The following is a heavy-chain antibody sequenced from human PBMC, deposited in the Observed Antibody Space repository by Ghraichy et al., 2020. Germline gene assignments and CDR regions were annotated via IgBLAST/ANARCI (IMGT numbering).Heavy chain of an antibody. J-gene: IGHJ6*02. CDR1: GFTFSSYA. Sequence: GGSLRLSCAASGFTFSSYAMSWVRQAPGKGLEWVSAISGSGGSTYYADSVKGRFTISRDNSKNTLYLQMNSLRAEDTAVYYCAKRGGSTSFSPLYYYYYGMDVWGQGTTVTVSS. CDR3: AKRGGSTSFSPLYYYYYGMDV. D-gene: IGHD2-2*01. CDR2: ISGSGGST. V-gene: IGHV3-23*01.